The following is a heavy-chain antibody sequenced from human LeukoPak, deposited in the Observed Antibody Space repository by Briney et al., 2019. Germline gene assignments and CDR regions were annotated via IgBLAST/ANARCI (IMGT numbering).Heavy chain of an antibody. D-gene: IGHD6-19*01. CDR1: GFTFSSYS. CDR3: ASSGPIAVAFFDY. CDR2: ISGTSNYI. V-gene: IGHV3-21*01. Sequence: GGSLRLSCAASGFTFSSYSVHWVRQAPGKGLEWVSSISGTSNYIYYGDSVKGRFTISRDDAKNSQYLQMNSLRAEDTAVYYCASSGPIAVAFFDYWGQGILVTVSS. J-gene: IGHJ4*02.